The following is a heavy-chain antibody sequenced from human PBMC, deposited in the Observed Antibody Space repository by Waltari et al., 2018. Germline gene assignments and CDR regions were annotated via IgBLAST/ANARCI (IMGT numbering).Heavy chain of an antibody. CDR3: ARGFGVITMIVESWFDP. V-gene: IGHV4-61*02. D-gene: IGHD3-22*01. J-gene: IGHJ5*02. CDR1: GGSISSGSYY. Sequence: QVQLQESGPGLVKPSQTLSLTCTVSGGSISSGSYYWSWIRQPAGKGLEWIGRIYTSGSTNYNPSLKSRVTISVDTSKNQFSLKLSAVTAADTAVYYCARGFGVITMIVESWFDPWGQGTLVTVSS. CDR2: IYTSGST.